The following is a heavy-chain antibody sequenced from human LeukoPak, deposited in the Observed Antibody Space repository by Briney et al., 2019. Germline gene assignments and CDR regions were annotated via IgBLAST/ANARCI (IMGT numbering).Heavy chain of an antibody. CDR3: ARATTYFYGSVTYDWFDP. Sequence: GSLRLSCAASGFTFSSYWMHWVRQTPGKGLVWVSRIESDGSTIYAASVRGRFTISRDNAKNMVYLQMNSLRAEDTAMYYCARATTYFYGSVTYDWFDPWGQGTLVTVSS. V-gene: IGHV3-74*01. J-gene: IGHJ5*02. CDR2: IESDGST. D-gene: IGHD3-10*01. CDR1: GFTFSSYW.